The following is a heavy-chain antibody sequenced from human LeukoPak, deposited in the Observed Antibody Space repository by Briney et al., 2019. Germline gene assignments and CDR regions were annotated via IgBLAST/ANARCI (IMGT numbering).Heavy chain of an antibody. V-gene: IGHV3-23*01. D-gene: IGHD2-2*01. J-gene: IGHJ4*02. CDR2: FSGGGGST. Sequence: GGSLRLTCAASGFTFSHYAMNWVRQAPGKGLEWVSAFSGGGGSTYYADSVKGRFTISRDNSKNTLYLQMNSLRVEDTAVYYCAKDTVVVPDASDYWGQGTLVTVSS. CDR3: AKDTVVVPDASDY. CDR1: GFTFSHYA.